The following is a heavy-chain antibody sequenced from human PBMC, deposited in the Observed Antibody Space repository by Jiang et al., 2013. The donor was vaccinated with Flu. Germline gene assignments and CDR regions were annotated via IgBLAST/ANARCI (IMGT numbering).Heavy chain of an antibody. J-gene: IGHJ4*02. CDR1: GFSLSTSGVG. D-gene: IGHD2-2*01. CDR2: IYWDDDK. V-gene: IGHV2-5*02. CDR3: ATTLGYCSSTSCKGLDY. Sequence: KPTQTLTLTCTFSGFSLSTSGVGVGWIRQPPGKALEWLALIYWDDDKRYSPSLKSRLTITKDTSKNQVVLTMTNMDPVDTATYYCATTLGYCSSTSCKGLDYWGQGTLVTVSS.